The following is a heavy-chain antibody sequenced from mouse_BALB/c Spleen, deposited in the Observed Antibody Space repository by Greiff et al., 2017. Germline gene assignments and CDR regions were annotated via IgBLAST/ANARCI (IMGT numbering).Heavy chain of an antibody. CDR3: ARYGYSYAMDY. CDR1: GFTFSSYA. Sequence: EVQGVESGGGLVKPGGSLKLSCAASGFTFSSYAMSWVRQTPEKRLEWVASISSGGSTYYPDSVKGRFTISRDNARNILYLQMSSLRSEDTAMYYCARYGYSYAMDYWGQGTSVTVSS. V-gene: IGHV5-6-5*01. D-gene: IGHD2-2*01. CDR2: ISSGGST. J-gene: IGHJ4*01.